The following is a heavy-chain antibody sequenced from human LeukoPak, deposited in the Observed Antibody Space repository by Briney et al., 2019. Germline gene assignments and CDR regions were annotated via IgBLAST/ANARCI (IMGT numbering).Heavy chain of an antibody. CDR3: ARDKRYALDI. V-gene: IGHV1-18*01. CDR1: GYSFAGYH. D-gene: IGHD6-25*01. Sequence: GASVKVSCKSSGYSFAGYHMHWVRQAPGQGLEWMGWISISKGNTVHGQKLLDRVTMTRDTSTSTAYMELRSLRSDDTAVYYCARDKRYALDIWGQGTMVTVSS. CDR2: ISISKGNT. J-gene: IGHJ3*02.